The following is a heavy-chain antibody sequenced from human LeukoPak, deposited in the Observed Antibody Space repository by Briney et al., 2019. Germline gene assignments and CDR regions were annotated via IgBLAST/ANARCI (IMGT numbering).Heavy chain of an antibody. CDR3: ARSGDSSGYYWYYFDY. J-gene: IGHJ4*02. V-gene: IGHV4-61*02. D-gene: IGHD3-22*01. CDR2: IYTSGST. CDR1: GGSISSGSYY. Sequence: SQTLSLTCTVSGGSISSGSYYWGWIRQPAGTGLEWIGRIYTSGSTNYNPSLKSRVTISVDTSKNQFSLKLSSVTAADTAVYYCARSGDSSGYYWYYFDYWGQGTLVTVSS.